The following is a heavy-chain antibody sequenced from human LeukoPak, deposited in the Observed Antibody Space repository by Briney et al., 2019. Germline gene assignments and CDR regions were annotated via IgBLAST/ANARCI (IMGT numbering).Heavy chain of an antibody. V-gene: IGHV1-2*02. CDR3: ARARLRQSPKDWFDP. CDR2: INPNSGGT. D-gene: IGHD5-12*01. Sequence: ASVKVSCKASGYTFTGYYMHWVRQAPGQGLEWMGWINPNSGGTNYAQKFQGRVTMTRDTSISTAYMELSRLRSDDTAVYYCARARLRQSPKDWFDPWGQGTLVTVSS. CDR1: GYTFTGYY. J-gene: IGHJ5*02.